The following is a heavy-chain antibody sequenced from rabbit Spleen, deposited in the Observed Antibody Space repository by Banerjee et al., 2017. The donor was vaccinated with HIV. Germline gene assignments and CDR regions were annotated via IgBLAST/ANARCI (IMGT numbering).Heavy chain of an antibody. J-gene: IGHJ6*01. CDR3: ARDTSSSFSSYGMDL. D-gene: IGHD1-1*01. CDR2: IAGSSGFT. CDR1: GFSFSSSDY. V-gene: IGHV1S40*01. Sequence: QSLEESGGGLVQPEGSLALTCKASGFSFSSSDYICWVRQAPGKGLEWISCIAGSSGFTYFATWAKGRFTCSKTSSTTVTLQMTRLTAADTATYFCARDTSSSFSSYGMDLWGPGTLVTVS.